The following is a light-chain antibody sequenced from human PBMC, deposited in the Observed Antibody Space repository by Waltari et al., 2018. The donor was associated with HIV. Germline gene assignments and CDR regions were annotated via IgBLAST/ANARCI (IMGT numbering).Light chain of an antibody. J-gene: IGLJ3*02. CDR1: SIDVGGINY. CDR2: GVS. Sequence: QSALTQPASVSGSPGQSITISCTGTSIDVGGINYVSWYQQHPGKAPKLMIYGVSNRPSGVSNRFSGSKSGNTASLTISGLQAEDEADYYCSSYTTSSTLGMFGGGTKLTVL. CDR3: SSYTTSSTLGM. V-gene: IGLV2-14*01.